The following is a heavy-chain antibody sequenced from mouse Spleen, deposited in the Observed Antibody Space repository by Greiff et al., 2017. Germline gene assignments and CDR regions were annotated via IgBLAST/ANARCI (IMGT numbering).Heavy chain of an antibody. CDR2: INSNGGST. V-gene: IGHV5-6-2*01. Sequence: EVQLVESGGGLVKRGGSLKLSCAASGFTFSSYYMSWVRQTPEKRLELVAAINSNGGSTYYPDTVKGRFTISRDNAKNTLYLQMSSLKSEDTALYYCARVSSYRFDYWGQGTTLTVSS. CDR3: ARVSSYRFDY. J-gene: IGHJ2*01. CDR1: GFTFSSYY. D-gene: IGHD1-1*01.